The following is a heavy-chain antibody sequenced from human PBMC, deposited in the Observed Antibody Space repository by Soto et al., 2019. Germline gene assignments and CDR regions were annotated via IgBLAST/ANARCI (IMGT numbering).Heavy chain of an antibody. CDR1: ADTFSSYA. V-gene: IGHV1-69*13. Sequence: ASVKVSCKASADTFSSYAISWVRQAPGQGLDWMGGIIPFFNTPNYAQKFQGRVTITADESTSTAYMDLSSLRSEDTAMYYCAAESAYGGNPLAFLYWGQGTLVTVSS. D-gene: IGHD2-21*01. CDR2: IIPFFNTP. J-gene: IGHJ4*02. CDR3: AAESAYGGNPLAFLY.